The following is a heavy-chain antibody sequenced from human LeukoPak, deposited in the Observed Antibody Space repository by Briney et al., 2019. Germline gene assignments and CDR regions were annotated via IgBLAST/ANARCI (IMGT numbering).Heavy chain of an antibody. J-gene: IGHJ4*02. CDR1: GGSISSGGYS. D-gene: IGHD3-22*01. Sequence: PSQTLSLTCAVSGGSISSGGYSWSWIRQPPGKGLEWIGYIYHSGSTYYNPSLKSRVTISVDRSKNQFSLKLSSVTAADTAVYYCARGSYYDSSGYFLNFDYWGQGTLVTVSS. CDR3: ARGSYYDSSGYFLNFDY. CDR2: IYHSGST. V-gene: IGHV4-30-2*01.